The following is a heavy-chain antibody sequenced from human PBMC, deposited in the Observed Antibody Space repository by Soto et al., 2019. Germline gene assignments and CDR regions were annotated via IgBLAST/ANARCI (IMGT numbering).Heavy chain of an antibody. CDR3: ARLPARSSSWYGDFDY. D-gene: IGHD6-13*01. Sequence: ASVKVSCKASGYTFTSYDINWVRQATGQGLEWMGWMNPNSGNTGYAQKFQGRVTMTRNTSISTAYMELSSLRSEDTAVYYCARLPARSSSWYGDFDYWGQGTLVTVSS. J-gene: IGHJ4*02. V-gene: IGHV1-8*01. CDR2: MNPNSGNT. CDR1: GYTFTSYD.